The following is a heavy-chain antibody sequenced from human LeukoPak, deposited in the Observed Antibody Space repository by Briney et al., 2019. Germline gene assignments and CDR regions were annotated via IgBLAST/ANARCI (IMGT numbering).Heavy chain of an antibody. V-gene: IGHV1-69*04. D-gene: IGHD2-15*01. CDR3: ARDHCSPGTCLGGH. Sequence: AASVKVSCKASGDTFIPYTFSWVRQAPGQGLEWIGRIIPSLDVANYAQKFQGRVTLSVDRDTATTYMEVTSLRSEDTAIYYCARDHCSPGTCLGGHWGQGTLVTVS. J-gene: IGHJ1*01. CDR1: GDTFIPYT. CDR2: IIPSLDVA.